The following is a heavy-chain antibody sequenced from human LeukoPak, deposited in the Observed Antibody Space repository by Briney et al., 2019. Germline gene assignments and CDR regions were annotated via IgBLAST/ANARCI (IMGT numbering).Heavy chain of an antibody. CDR1: GFIFKKYW. CDR2: IKQDGSEK. D-gene: IGHD3-22*01. V-gene: IGHV3-7*01. CDR3: AREKYYYDSSGYYLYYYGMDV. Sequence: PGGSLRLSCAASGFIFKKYWMNWVRQAPGKGLEWVANIKQDGSEKYYVDSVKGRFTISRDNAKNSLYLQMNSLRAEDTAVYYCAREKYYYDSSGYYLYYYGMDVWGQGTTVTVSS. J-gene: IGHJ6*02.